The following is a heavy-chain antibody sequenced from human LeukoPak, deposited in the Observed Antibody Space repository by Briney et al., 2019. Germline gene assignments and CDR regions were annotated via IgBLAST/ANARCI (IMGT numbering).Heavy chain of an antibody. CDR1: GGTFSSYA. Sequence: GASVKVSRKASGGTFSSYAISWVRQAPGQGLEWMGGIIPIFGTANYAQKFQGRVTITADESTSTAYMELSSLRSEDTAVYYCASMVRGVISLVYFDYWGQGTLVTASS. CDR3: ASMVRGVISLVYFDY. V-gene: IGHV1-69*13. J-gene: IGHJ4*02. D-gene: IGHD3-10*01. CDR2: IIPIFGTA.